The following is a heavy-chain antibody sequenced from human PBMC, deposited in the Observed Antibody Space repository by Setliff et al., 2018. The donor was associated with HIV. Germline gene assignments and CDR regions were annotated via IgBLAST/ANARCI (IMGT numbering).Heavy chain of an antibody. J-gene: IGHJ4*02. CDR2: IRYGSINE. Sequence: GSLRLSCAASGSTFSDYGINWVRQAPGKGLEWVASIRYGSINEYYADSVKGRFTISRDNSKSTLYLQMNSLRAEDTAVYYCAKDRGGGGYFDYWGQGTLVTVSS. CDR3: AKDRGGGGYFDY. D-gene: IGHD3-10*01. V-gene: IGHV3-30*02. CDR1: GSTFSDYG.